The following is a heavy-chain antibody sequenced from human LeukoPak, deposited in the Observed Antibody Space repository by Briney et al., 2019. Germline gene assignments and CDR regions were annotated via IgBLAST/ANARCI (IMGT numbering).Heavy chain of an antibody. Sequence: ASVKVSCKASGYTFTSYGISWVRQAPGQGLEWMGWISAYNGNTNYAQKLQGRVTMTTDTSTSTAYMELRSLRSDDTAVYYCARGITLIRGLIITWLDPWGPGTLVAVSS. CDR3: ARGITLIRGLIITWLDP. D-gene: IGHD3-10*01. CDR2: ISAYNGNT. J-gene: IGHJ5*02. CDR1: GYTFTSYG. V-gene: IGHV1-18*01.